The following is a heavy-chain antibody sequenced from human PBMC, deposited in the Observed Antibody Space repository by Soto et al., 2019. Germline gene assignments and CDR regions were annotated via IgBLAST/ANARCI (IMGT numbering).Heavy chain of an antibody. CDR3: AKLPKWCGDGYFDY. Sequence: QVQLVEAGGGVFQPGRSLRLSCAASGLTFSSYSMHGVRQAPGKVLEWVARVSFDGTNKYYADSVNGRFTISIYNSKTSLYLQMNTLRAEDTAVDYCAKLPKWCGDGYFDYWVEGSLVTVSS. J-gene: IGHJ4*02. D-gene: IGHD2-21*02. V-gene: IGHV3-30*18. CDR1: GLTFSSYS. CDR2: VSFDGTNK.